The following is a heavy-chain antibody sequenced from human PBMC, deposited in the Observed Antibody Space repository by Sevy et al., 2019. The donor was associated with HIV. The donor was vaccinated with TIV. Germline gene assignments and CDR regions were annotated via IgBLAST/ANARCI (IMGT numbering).Heavy chain of an antibody. CDR2: IYSDGRT. J-gene: IGHJ6*02. CDR3: ARDRYYDASGYYYYYYGMDV. D-gene: IGHD3-22*01. CDR1: GLSVSDNY. Sequence: GGSLRLSCAASGLSVSDNYMNWVRQAPGKGLELVSVIYSDGRTYYPDSVKGRFSISRANSKNTLYLHMKSLRPEATAVYYCARDRYYDASGYYYYYYGMDVWGQGTTVTVSS. V-gene: IGHV3-66*01.